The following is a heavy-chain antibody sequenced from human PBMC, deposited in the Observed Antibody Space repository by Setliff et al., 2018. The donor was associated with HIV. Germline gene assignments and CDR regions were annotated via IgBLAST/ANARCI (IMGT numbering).Heavy chain of an antibody. J-gene: IGHJ3*02. V-gene: IGHV4-59*08. CDR2: IYYSGST. Sequence: SETLSLTCTVSGGSISSHYWSWIRQPPGKGLEWIGSIYYSGSTNYNPSLKSRVTISVDTSKSQFSLKLTSVTAADTAVYYCARPLTTSFNFWGDAFGIWGQGTMVTVSS. CDR1: GGSISSHY. D-gene: IGHD3-3*01. CDR3: ARPLTTSFNFWGDAFGI.